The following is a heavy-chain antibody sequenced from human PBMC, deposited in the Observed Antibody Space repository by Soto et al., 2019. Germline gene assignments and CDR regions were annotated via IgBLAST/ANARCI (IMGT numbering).Heavy chain of an antibody. D-gene: IGHD3-3*01. CDR2: MSSDGGRI. CDR3: VKRHSGANYDFFNW. J-gene: IGHJ5*01. Sequence: ISKTTGKGLEYVSHMSSDGGRIYYADSVKGRFTISRDNSKNMLYLQMSSLRPDDSAVYSCVKRHSGANYDFFNW. V-gene: IGHV3-64D*06.